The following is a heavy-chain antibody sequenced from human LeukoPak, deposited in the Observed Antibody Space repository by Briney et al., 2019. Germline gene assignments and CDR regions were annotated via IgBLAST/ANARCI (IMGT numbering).Heavy chain of an antibody. CDR3: AKGWIQLWLRGYFDY. CDR2: ISAYNGNT. D-gene: IGHD5-18*01. CDR1: GYTFTSYG. V-gene: IGHV1-18*01. Sequence: ASVKVSCKASGYTFTSYGISWVRQAPGQGLEWMGWISAYNGNTNYAQKLQGRVTMTTDTSTSTAYMELRSLRSDDTAVYYCAKGWIQLWLRGYFDYWGQGTLVTVSS. J-gene: IGHJ4*02.